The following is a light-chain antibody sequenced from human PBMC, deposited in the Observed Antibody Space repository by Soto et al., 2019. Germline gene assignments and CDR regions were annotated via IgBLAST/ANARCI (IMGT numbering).Light chain of an antibody. CDR3: QRGKT. J-gene: IGKJ4*01. CDR2: DAS. Sequence: EILLTQSPATLSLSPGERATLSCRASQSVSSYLAWYQQKPGQAPRLLIYDASNRATGIPARFSGSGSGTDFTLTISSLEPEDFAVYYCQRGKTFGGGTKVEIK. V-gene: IGKV3-11*01. CDR1: QSVSSY.